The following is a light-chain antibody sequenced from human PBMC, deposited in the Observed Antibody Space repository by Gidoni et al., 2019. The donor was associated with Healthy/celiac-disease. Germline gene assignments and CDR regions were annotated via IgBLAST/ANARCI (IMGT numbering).Light chain of an antibody. V-gene: IGKV1-39*01. CDR1: QIISSY. J-gene: IGKJ2*01. CDR3: QQSYGTPMYT. CDR2: AAS. Sequence: DIQMTQSPSSLSASVGDRVTLTCRASQIISSYLHWYQQKPGKAPKLLSYAASSLQSGVPSRFWGGGAGTDFTLIISSLQPEDFATYDCQQSYGTPMYTFGQGTKLEIK.